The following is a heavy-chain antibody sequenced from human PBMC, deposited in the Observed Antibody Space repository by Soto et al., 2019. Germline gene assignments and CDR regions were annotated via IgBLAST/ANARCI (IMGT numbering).Heavy chain of an antibody. CDR1: GFTFSSYA. D-gene: IGHD6-13*01. CDR2: ISYDGSNK. CDR3: AREGRSSWYDSYYYGMDV. Sequence: GGSLRLSCAASGFTFSSYAMHWVRQAPGKGLEWVAVISYDGSNKYYADSVKGRFTISRDNSKNTLYLQMSSLRAEDTAVYYCAREGRSSWYDSYYYGMDVWGQGTTVTVSS. V-gene: IGHV3-30-3*01. J-gene: IGHJ6*02.